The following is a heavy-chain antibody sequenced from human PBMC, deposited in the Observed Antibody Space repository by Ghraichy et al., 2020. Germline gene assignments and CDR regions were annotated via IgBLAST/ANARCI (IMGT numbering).Heavy chain of an antibody. CDR2: IYYSGST. J-gene: IGHJ5*01. D-gene: IGHD2-21*02. CDR3: AGDRGYCGSDCYFDS. Sequence: SETLSLTCTVSGGSISSSSYYWGWIRQPPGKGLEWIGSIYYSGSTYYNPSLKSRVIISVDTSKNQFSLRLSSVTAADTAVYCCAGDRGYCGSDCYFDSWGQGALVTVSS. V-gene: IGHV4-39*01. CDR1: GGSISSSSYY.